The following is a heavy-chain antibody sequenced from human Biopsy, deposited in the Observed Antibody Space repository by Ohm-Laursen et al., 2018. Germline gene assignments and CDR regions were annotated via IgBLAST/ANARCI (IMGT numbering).Heavy chain of an antibody. D-gene: IGHD5-18*01. CDR1: GFTLNKHG. Sequence: SLRLSCAAPGFTLNKHGMHWVRQAPGKGLEWVAVIWFDETNKHYADPVKGRFTISRDNSKNMLYLQMNTLRDADTAVYYCARDPRDTALGIFDYWGLGTLVTVSS. CDR3: ARDPRDTALGIFDY. CDR2: IWFDETNK. J-gene: IGHJ4*02. V-gene: IGHV3-33*01.